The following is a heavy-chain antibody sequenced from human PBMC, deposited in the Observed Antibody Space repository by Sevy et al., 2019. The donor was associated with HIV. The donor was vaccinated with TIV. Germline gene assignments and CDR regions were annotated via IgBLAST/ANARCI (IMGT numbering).Heavy chain of an antibody. D-gene: IGHD4-17*01. Sequence: GGSLRLSCAASGFTFSSYSMNWVRRAPGKGLEWLSYISSSSRTIYYADSVKGRFTISRDNAKNSLYLQMTSLRVEDTALYYCARDRYGDYDFDYWGQRTLVTVSS. CDR2: ISSSSRTI. J-gene: IGHJ4*02. V-gene: IGHV3-48*04. CDR1: GFTFSSYS. CDR3: ARDRYGDYDFDY.